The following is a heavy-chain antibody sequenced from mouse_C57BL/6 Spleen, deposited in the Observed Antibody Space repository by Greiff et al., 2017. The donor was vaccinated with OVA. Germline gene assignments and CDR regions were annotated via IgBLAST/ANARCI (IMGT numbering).Heavy chain of an antibody. CDR1: GYTFTEYT. CDR3: ARHEDDWDGADYYAMDY. Sequence: QVHVKQSGAELVKPGASVKLSCQASGYTFTEYTIHWVKQRSGQGLEWIGWFYPASGSIKYNEKFKDKATLTADKSSSTVYMELSRLTSEDSAVYCCARHEDDWDGADYYAMDYWGQGTSVTVSS. D-gene: IGHD4-1*01. CDR2: FYPASGSI. J-gene: IGHJ4*01. V-gene: IGHV1-62-2*01.